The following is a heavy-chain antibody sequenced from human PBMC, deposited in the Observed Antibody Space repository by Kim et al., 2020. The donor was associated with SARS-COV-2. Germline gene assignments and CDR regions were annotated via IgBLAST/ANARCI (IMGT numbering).Heavy chain of an antibody. D-gene: IGHD3-10*01. CDR1: GGSISSSNW. CDR2: IYHSGST. J-gene: IGHJ2*01. Sequence: SETLSLTCAVSGGSISSSNWWSWVRQPPGKGLEWIGEIYHSGSTNYNPSLKSRVTISVDKSKNQFSLKLSSVTAADTAVYYCARRSHVGNVGYITMVFDLWGRGTLVTVSS. V-gene: IGHV4-4*02. CDR3: ARRSHVGNVGYITMVFDL.